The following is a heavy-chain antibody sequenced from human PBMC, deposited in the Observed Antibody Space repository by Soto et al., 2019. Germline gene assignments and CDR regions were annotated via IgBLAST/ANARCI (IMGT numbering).Heavy chain of an antibody. CDR2: ISYDGSNK. CDR3: AKAPSRITMIVVVTLPDY. J-gene: IGHJ4*02. V-gene: IGHV3-30*18. CDR1: GFTFSSYG. Sequence: QVQLVESGGGVVQPGRSLRLSCAASGFTFSSYGMHWVRQAPGKGLEWVAVISYDGSNKYYADSVKGRFTISRDNSKNTLHLQMNSLRAEDTAVYYGAKAPSRITMIVVVTLPDYWGQGTLVTVSS. D-gene: IGHD3-22*01.